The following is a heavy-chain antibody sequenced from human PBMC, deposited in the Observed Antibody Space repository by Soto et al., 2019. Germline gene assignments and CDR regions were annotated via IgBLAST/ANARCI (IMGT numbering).Heavy chain of an antibody. V-gene: IGHV1-3*01. CDR3: AREELGTITWSRNPQKYYYYGMDV. J-gene: IGHJ6*02. D-gene: IGHD2-2*01. CDR2: INPGNGNT. CDR1: GYTFTNFG. Sequence: QVPLVQSGAEVKKPGASVKVSCKASGYTFTNFGLHWVRQAPGQSLEWMGWINPGNGNTKYSQNFQGRVTITRDTSATTAYMELSSLRSEDTAVYYCAREELGTITWSRNPQKYYYYGMDVWGQGTTVTVSS.